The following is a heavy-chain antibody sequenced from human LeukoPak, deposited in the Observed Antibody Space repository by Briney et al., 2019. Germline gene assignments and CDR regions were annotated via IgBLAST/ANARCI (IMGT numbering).Heavy chain of an antibody. J-gene: IGHJ6*02. D-gene: IGHD2-21*02. CDR1: GFTFSSYA. Sequence: GGSLRLSCAASGFTFSSYAMHWVRQAPGKGLEWVAVISYDGSNKYYADSVKGRFTISRDNSKNTLYLQMNSLRAEDTAVYYCARSYCGGDCLYGMDAWGQGTTVTVSS. CDR2: ISYDGSNK. V-gene: IGHV3-30-3*01. CDR3: ARSYCGGDCLYGMDA.